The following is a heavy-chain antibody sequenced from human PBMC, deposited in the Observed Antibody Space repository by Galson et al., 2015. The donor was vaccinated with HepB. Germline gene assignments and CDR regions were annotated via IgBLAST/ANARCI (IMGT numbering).Heavy chain of an antibody. V-gene: IGHV3-30*04. J-gene: IGHJ3*02. CDR3: ARQPLYCSGGSCYSGAFDI. D-gene: IGHD2-15*01. Sequence: SLRLSCAASGFTFSSYAMHWVRQAPGKGLEWVAVISYDGSNKYYADSVKGRFTISRDNSKNTLYLQMNSLRAEDTAVYYCARQPLYCSGGSCYSGAFDIWGQGTMVTVSS. CDR2: ISYDGSNK. CDR1: GFTFSSYA.